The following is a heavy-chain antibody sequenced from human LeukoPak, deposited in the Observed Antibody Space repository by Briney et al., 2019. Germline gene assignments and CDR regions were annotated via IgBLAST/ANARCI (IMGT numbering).Heavy chain of an antibody. D-gene: IGHD6-19*01. CDR1: GYTFTGYY. CDR3: ARDSSGFGINWFDP. J-gene: IGHJ5*02. Sequence: ASVKVSCKASGYTFTGYYMHWVRQAPGQGREWMGWINPNSGGTNYAQKFQGRVTMTRDTSISTAYMELSRLRSDDTAVYYCARDSSGFGINWFDPWGQGTLVTVSS. V-gene: IGHV1-2*02. CDR2: INPNSGGT.